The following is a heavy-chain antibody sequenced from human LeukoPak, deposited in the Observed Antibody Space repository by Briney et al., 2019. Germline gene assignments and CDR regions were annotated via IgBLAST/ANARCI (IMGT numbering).Heavy chain of an antibody. J-gene: IGHJ6*02. D-gene: IGHD2-8*01. CDR3: AKHMTATNTFIFYGLDV. CDR2: ISWSGGSA. V-gene: IGHV3-9*01. Sequence: GRSLRLSCAATGFTFRDYGMHWVRQPPGEGLEWVAGISWSGGSAEYADSVKGRFTISRDNAKNSLYLQLNSLRPKDTALYYCAKHMTATNTFIFYGLDVWGHGTTVTVSS. CDR1: GFTFRDYG.